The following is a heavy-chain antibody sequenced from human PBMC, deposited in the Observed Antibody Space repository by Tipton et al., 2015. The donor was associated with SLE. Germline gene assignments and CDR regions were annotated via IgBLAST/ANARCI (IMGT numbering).Heavy chain of an antibody. D-gene: IGHD1-1*01. Sequence: GSLRLSCAASGFTFSSYAMSWVRQAPGKGLEWVSAISGSGGSTYYADSVKGRFTISRDNSKNTLYLQMNSLRAEDTAVYYCARDHNDPPFFDYWGQGTLVTVSS. CDR3: ARDHNDPPFFDY. CDR1: GFTFSSYA. CDR2: ISGSGGST. V-gene: IGHV3-23*01. J-gene: IGHJ4*02.